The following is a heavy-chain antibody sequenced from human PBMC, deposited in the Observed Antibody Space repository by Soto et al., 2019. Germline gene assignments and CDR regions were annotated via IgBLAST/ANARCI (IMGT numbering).Heavy chain of an antibody. CDR1: GYTFTSHW. CDR2: INPSDGRT. D-gene: IGHD3-22*01. Sequence: QVQLVQSGADVKKPEASVTVSCKASGYTFTSHWIHWVRQAPGQGLEWVAVINPSDGRTTYAQKLRGRLTVTRDTSTSTLYMQLSSLRSEDTAVYYCARDHSNSISAYSYWWSDPWRQGTLLVVSS. CDR3: ARDHSNSISAYSYWWSDP. J-gene: IGHJ5*02. V-gene: IGHV1-46*01.